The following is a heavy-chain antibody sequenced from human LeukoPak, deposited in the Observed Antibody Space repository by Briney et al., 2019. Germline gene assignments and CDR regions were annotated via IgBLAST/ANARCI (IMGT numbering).Heavy chain of an antibody. D-gene: IGHD3-10*01. Sequence: SETLLLTCTIPGRPLSSSLCSWIRQPPGKGLEWIGYIYYSGSANYNPSLKSRVTISVDTSKNQFSMKLSSVAAAGTAVYYCARDGSGSYLLWGQGTLVTVSS. CDR3: ARDGSGSYLL. V-gene: IGHV4-59*01. J-gene: IGHJ4*02. CDR1: GRPLSSSL. CDR2: IYYSGSA.